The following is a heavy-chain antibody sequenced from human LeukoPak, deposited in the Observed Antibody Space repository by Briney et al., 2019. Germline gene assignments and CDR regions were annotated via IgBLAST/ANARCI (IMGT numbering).Heavy chain of an antibody. J-gene: IGHJ4*02. CDR2: IYYSGST. CDR1: GDSISTYY. D-gene: IGHD2-15*01. Sequence: SETLSLTCTVSGDSISTYYWSWIRQPPGKGLEWIGYIYYSGSTYYNPSLKSRVTISVDTSKNQFSLKLSSVTAADTAVYYCARDLWSGGSLYYCYLGQGTLGTVSS. CDR3: ARDLWSGGSLYYCY. V-gene: IGHV4-59*12.